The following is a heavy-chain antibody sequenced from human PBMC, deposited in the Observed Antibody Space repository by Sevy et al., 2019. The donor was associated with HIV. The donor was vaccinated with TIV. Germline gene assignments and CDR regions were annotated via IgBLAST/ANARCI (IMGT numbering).Heavy chain of an antibody. D-gene: IGHD3-22*01. CDR3: ARELIDSSGYYTADF. CDR1: GFTFSTYG. V-gene: IGHV3-33*01. CDR2: MWFDGSNT. Sequence: GGSLRLSCAASGFTFSTYGMHWVRQAPGKGLEWVAAMWFDGSNTYYADSVKGRFTISRDNAKNSLYLQMNSLRAEDTALYYCARELIDSSGYYTADFWGQGTLVTVSS. J-gene: IGHJ4*02.